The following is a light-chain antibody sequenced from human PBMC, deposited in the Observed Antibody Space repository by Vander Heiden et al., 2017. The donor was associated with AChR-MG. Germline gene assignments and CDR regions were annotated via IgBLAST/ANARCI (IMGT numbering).Light chain of an antibody. CDR1: SPNIGRNY. J-gene: IGLJ3*02. V-gene: IGLV1-47*02. CDR3: ASWDDSRSAWV. Sequence: QSVLTQPPSASSTPGQRVSISCSGSSPNIGRNYVYWYQQVPGTAPKLLIYTDDQRPSGVPDRFSGSKSGTSASLVISGLRSEEEADYYCASWDDSRSAWVFGGGTKVTVL. CDR2: TDD.